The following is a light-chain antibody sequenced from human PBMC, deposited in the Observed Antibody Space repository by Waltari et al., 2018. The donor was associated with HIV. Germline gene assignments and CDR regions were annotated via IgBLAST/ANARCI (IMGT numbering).Light chain of an antibody. Sequence: DIQMTQSPSSLSASVGDRVTITCRASQDIRTYLNWYQQKPGKAPNLLIYTASTLQSGVPSRFSGSGSGSEFTLTISSLQVEDFATYYCQQSYNTPRTFGQGTEVEI. V-gene: IGKV1-39*01. CDR2: TAS. J-gene: IGKJ1*01. CDR1: QDIRTY. CDR3: QQSYNTPRT.